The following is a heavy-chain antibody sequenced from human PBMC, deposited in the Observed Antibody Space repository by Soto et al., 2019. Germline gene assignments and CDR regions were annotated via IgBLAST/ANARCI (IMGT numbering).Heavy chain of an antibody. Sequence: EVQLLESGGGLVQPGGSLRLSCAASGFTFSSYAMSWVRQAPGTGLEWVLAISGSGGRTYYAASVKGRFTISRDNYKNPLYLQMNSLRAEEPALYYCAKGGPGAINWGQGTLVTVSS. V-gene: IGHV3-23*01. CDR3: AKGGPGAIN. J-gene: IGHJ4*02. CDR2: ISGSGGRT. D-gene: IGHD1-26*01. CDR1: GFTFSSYA.